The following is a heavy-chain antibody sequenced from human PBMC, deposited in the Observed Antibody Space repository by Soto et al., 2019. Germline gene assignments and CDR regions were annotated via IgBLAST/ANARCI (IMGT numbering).Heavy chain of an antibody. CDR1: GFTFSSYA. V-gene: IGHV3-30-3*01. CDR2: ISYDGSNK. D-gene: IGHD6-13*01. Sequence: QVQLVESGGGVVQPGRSLRLSCAASGFTFSSYAMHWVRQAPGKGLEWVAVISYDGSNKYYADSVKGRFTISRDNSKNTLYLQMNSLRDEDTAVYYCARSGDKIAAAGHNGDYYYYYGMDVWGQGTTVTVSS. CDR3: ARSGDKIAAAGHNGDYYYYYGMDV. J-gene: IGHJ6*02.